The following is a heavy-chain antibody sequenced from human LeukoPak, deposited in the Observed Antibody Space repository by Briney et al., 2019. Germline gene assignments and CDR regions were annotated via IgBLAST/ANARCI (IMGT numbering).Heavy chain of an antibody. J-gene: IGHJ3*02. CDR3: AKTLDYGGNSGFNAFDI. D-gene: IGHD4-23*01. CDR1: GFTFSSYS. Sequence: PGGSLRLSCAASGFTFSSYSMNWVRQAPGKGLEWVSAISGSGGSTYYADSVKGRFTISRDNSKNTLYLQMNSLRAEDTAVYYCAKTLDYGGNSGFNAFDIWGQGTMVTVSS. V-gene: IGHV3-23*01. CDR2: ISGSGGST.